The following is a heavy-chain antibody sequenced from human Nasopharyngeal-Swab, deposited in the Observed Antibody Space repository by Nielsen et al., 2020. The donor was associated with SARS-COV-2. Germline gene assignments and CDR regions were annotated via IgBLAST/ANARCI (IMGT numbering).Heavy chain of an antibody. V-gene: IGHV3-23*01. J-gene: IGHJ4*02. CDR3: AKGRTYCSGTSCFSFDS. CDR1: GFTFSSYA. CDR2: ISLSGGGT. Sequence: GESLKISCAASGFTFSSYAMSWVRQAPGKGLEWVSGISLSGGGTYYADPVKGRFTISRDNSKDTLNLQMHSLRAEDTAVYYCAKGRTYCSGTSCFSFDSWGQGTMVTVSS. D-gene: IGHD2-2*01.